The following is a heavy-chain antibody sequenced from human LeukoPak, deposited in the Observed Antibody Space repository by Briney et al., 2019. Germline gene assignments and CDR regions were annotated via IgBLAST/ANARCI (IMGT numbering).Heavy chain of an antibody. CDR1: GYTFTSYA. V-gene: IGHV1-3*03. D-gene: IGHD3-3*01. CDR2: INVGNGNT. CDR3: ATIEAVRFQY. Sequence: GASVKVSCKASGYTFTSYAMHWVRQAPGQRLEWMGWINVGNGNTKYSQEFQGRVTISRDTSASTAYMELSSLRSEDMAVYYCATIEAVRFQYWGQGTLVAVSS. J-gene: IGHJ4*02.